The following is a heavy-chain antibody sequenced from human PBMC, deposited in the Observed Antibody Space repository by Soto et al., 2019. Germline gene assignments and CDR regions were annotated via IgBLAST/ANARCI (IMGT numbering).Heavy chain of an antibody. V-gene: IGHV3-23*01. CDR3: AKHRLARGIDY. CDR1: GFTFSNYD. CDR2: VDSAGST. Sequence: EVQLLESGGGLVQPGGSLRLSCVASGFTFSNYDVSWVRQAPGKGLEWVSTVDSAGSTYYADSVTGRFTISRDNSRNTLSLQMNSLRAEDTAVYYCAKHRLARGIDYWGQGTPVTVSS. D-gene: IGHD3-10*01. J-gene: IGHJ4*02.